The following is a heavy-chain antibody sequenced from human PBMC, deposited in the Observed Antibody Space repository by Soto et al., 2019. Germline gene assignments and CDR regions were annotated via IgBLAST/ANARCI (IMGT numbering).Heavy chain of an antibody. CDR3: ARVQSSDYDRAFDC. CDR1: GGSISTYY. J-gene: IGHJ4*02. Sequence: SETLSLTCTVSGGSISTYYWSWIRQPPGKGLEWIGYVYYNGHTDYNPSLQSRVTIAVDTSKNHFSLKLTSVTAADTAVYYCARVQSSDYDRAFDCWGQGTLVTVSS. V-gene: IGHV4-59*08. CDR2: VYYNGHT. D-gene: IGHD3-16*01.